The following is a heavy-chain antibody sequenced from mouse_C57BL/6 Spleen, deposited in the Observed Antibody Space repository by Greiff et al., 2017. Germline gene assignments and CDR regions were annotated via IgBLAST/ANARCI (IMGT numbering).Heavy chain of an antibody. CDR1: GFTFSDYG. CDR3: AMDYCSSPYSFDY. D-gene: IGHD1-1*01. J-gene: IGHJ2*01. Sequence: EVKLMESGGGLVKPGGSLKLSCAASGFTFSDYGMHWVRQAPEKGLEWVAYISSGSSTIYYADTVKGRFTISRDNAKNTLFLQMTSLRSEDTAMYYCAMDYCSSPYSFDYWGQGTTLTVSS. CDR2: ISSGSSTI. V-gene: IGHV5-17*01.